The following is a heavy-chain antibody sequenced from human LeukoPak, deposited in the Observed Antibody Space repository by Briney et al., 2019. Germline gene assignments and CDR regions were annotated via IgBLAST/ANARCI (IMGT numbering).Heavy chain of an antibody. CDR1: GFTFSSYG. V-gene: IGHV3-33*01. CDR3: ARDISGYSGYDPFGY. J-gene: IGHJ4*02. CDR2: IWHDGSNR. Sequence: GGSLRLSCAASGFTFSSYGMHWVRQAPGKGLEWVAAIWHDGSNRYYADSVTGRFTISRDNSKNTLYLQMHSLRAEDTAMYYCARDISGYSGYDPFGYWGQGTLVTVSS. D-gene: IGHD5-12*01.